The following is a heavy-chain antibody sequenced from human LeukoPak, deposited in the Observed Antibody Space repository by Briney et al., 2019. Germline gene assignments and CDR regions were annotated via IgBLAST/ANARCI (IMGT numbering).Heavy chain of an antibody. CDR3: ARDSYITIFGVVTHGAFDI. D-gene: IGHD3-3*01. CDR2: ISYDGSNK. V-gene: IGHV3-30-3*01. J-gene: IGHJ3*02. Sequence: GGSLRLSCAASGFTFSSYAMHWVRQAPGKGLEWVAAISYDGSNKYYADSVKGRFTISSDNSKNTLYLQMNSLRAEDTAVYYCARDSYITIFGVVTHGAFDIWGQGTMVTVSS. CDR1: GFTFSSYA.